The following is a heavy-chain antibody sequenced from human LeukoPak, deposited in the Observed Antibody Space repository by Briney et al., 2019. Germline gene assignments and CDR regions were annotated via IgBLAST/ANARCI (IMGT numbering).Heavy chain of an antibody. CDR3: ARGITSGSYIDY. V-gene: IGHV1-69*04. Sequence: ASVKVSCKASGGTFSSYAISWVRQAPGQGLEWMGRIIPILGIANYAQKFQGRVTITADKSTSTAYMELSSLRSEDTAVYYCARGITSGSYIDYWGQGTLVTVSS. D-gene: IGHD1-26*01. CDR2: IIPILGIA. J-gene: IGHJ4*02. CDR1: GGTFSSYA.